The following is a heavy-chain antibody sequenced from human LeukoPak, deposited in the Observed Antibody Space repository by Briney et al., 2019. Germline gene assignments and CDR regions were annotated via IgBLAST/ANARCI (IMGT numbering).Heavy chain of an antibody. CDR1: GGTFSSYA. V-gene: IGHV1-69*05. D-gene: IGHD3-10*01. Sequence: ASVKVSCKASGGTFSSYAISWVRQAPGQGLEWMGGIIPIFGTANYAQKLQGRVTMTTDTSTSTAYMELRSLRSDDTAVYYCARDRSSLYGSGSYYIVDYWGQGTLVTVSS. CDR2: IIPIFGTA. CDR3: ARDRSSLYGSGSYYIVDY. J-gene: IGHJ4*02.